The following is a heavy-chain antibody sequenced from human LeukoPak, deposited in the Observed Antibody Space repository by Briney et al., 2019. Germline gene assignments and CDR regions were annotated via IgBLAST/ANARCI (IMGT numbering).Heavy chain of an antibody. V-gene: IGHV3-23*01. Sequence: GRSLRLSCAVSGITLGNYGMSWVRQPPGKGLEWVPAISNSGVSTNYAASVKGRFTISRDAPRNTLYLQMNSPRAEDTAVYFCAKRGVVIRVFLVGFHKEAYYFDSWGQGALVTVSS. CDR3: AKRGVVIRVFLVGFHKEAYYFDS. CDR1: GITLGNYG. D-gene: IGHD3-10*01. CDR2: ISNSGVST. J-gene: IGHJ4*02.